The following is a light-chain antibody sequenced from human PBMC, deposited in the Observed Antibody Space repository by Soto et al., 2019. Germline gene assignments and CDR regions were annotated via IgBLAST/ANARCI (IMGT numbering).Light chain of an antibody. V-gene: IGLV2-14*01. Sequence: QFVLTQPASVSGSPGQSITISCTGTSSDVGGYNYVSWYQQHPGKAPKLMIYDVSNRPSGVSNRFSGSKSGNTASLTISGLQAEDEADYYCSSYTSSSTLVFGTGTEVTVL. CDR2: DVS. J-gene: IGLJ1*01. CDR3: SSYTSSSTLV. CDR1: SSDVGGYNY.